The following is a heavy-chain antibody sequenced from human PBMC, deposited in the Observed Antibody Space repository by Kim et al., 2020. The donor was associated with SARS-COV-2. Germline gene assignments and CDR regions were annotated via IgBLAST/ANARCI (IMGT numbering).Heavy chain of an antibody. CDR2: ISGSAANT. CDR3: AKTHTMDV. CDR1: GFTFSSFA. Sequence: GGSLRLSCTASGFTFSSFAMTWVRQAPGKGLEWVSTISGSAANTYYADSVKGRFTISRDNSRNTLFLQMNSLRADDTALYYCAKTHTMDVWGQGTTVTVSS. V-gene: IGHV3-23*01. J-gene: IGHJ6*02.